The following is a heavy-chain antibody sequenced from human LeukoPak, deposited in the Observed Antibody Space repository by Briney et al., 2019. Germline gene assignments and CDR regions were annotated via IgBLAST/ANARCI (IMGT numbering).Heavy chain of an antibody. CDR3: ARVLYDSSGYYLYYFDY. CDR2: IYYSGST. V-gene: IGHV4-59*11. CDR1: GGSISSHY. D-gene: IGHD3-22*01. Sequence: PSETLSLTCTVSGGSISSHYWSWIRQPPGKGLEWIGYIYYSGSTNYNPSLKSRVTISVDTSKNQFSLKLSSVTAADTAVYYCARVLYDSSGYYLYYFDYWGQGTLVTVSS. J-gene: IGHJ4*02.